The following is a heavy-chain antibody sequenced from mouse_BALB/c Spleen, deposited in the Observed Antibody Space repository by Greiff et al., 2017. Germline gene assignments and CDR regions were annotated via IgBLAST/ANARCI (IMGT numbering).Heavy chain of an antibody. D-gene: IGHD2-1*01. CDR2: IYPGDGDT. CDR1: GYTFTSYW. CDR3: AREVNYTFAY. V-gene: IGHV1-87*01. Sequence: QVQLQQSGAELARPGASVKLSCKASGYTFTSYWMQWVKQRPGQGLEWIGAIYPGDGDTRYTQKFKGKATLTADKSSSTAYMQLSSLASEDSAVYYCAREVNYTFAYWGQGTLVTVSA. J-gene: IGHJ3*01.